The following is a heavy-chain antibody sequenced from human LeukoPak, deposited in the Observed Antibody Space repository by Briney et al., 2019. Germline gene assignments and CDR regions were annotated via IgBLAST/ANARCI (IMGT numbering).Heavy chain of an antibody. CDR1: GGSFSGYY. Sequence: SETLSLTCAVYGGSFSGYYWSWIRQPPGKGLEWIGESNHSGSTNYNPSLKSRVTISVDTSKNQFSLKLSSVTAADTAVYYCARVSYYGSGRYFDYWGQGTLVTVSS. D-gene: IGHD3-10*01. V-gene: IGHV4-34*01. CDR2: SNHSGST. CDR3: ARVSYYGSGRYFDY. J-gene: IGHJ4*02.